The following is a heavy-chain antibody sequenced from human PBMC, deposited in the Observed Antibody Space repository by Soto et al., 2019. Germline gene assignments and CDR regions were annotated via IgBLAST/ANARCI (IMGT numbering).Heavy chain of an antibody. D-gene: IGHD1-20*01. CDR1: GFTLRDYY. Sequence: QVQLVESGGGLVEPGGSLRLSCAASGFTLRDYYMSWIRQAPGKGLEWVSYISSSGSTIYYADSVKGRFTISRDNAKNSLYLQMNSLRAEDTAVYYCARTHPRITGTTCPFFDYWGQGTLVTVSS. CDR3: ARTHPRITGTTCPFFDY. V-gene: IGHV3-11*01. CDR2: ISSSGSTI. J-gene: IGHJ4*02.